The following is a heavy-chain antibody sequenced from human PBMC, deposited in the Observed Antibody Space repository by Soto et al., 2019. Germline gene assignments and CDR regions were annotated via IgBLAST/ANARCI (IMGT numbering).Heavy chain of an antibody. D-gene: IGHD1-1*01. J-gene: IGHJ4*02. CDR1: GFTFSSYG. Sequence: GGSLRLSCAASGFTFSSYGMHWVRQAPGKGLECVSGISGSGDSTYYADSVKGRFTISRDNSKNTLYLQMNTLRADDTAIYFCARVRPTPTSGGNGDYWGPGTLVTVSS. CDR2: ISGSGDST. V-gene: IGHV3-23*01. CDR3: ARVRPTPTSGGNGDY.